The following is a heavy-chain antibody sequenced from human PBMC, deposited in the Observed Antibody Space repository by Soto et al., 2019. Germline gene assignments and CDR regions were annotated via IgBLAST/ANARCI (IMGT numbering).Heavy chain of an antibody. J-gene: IGHJ4*02. D-gene: IGHD3-10*01. Sequence: QVQLVQSGAEVKRPGSSVKVSCKASGDTFAFHSINWVRQAPGLGLEWMGRINPILSMSNYAQRFQGRVTMTADKSTSTAYMVLSSLRSEDTAIYYCATSYGSGYRAFDYWGQGALVNFSS. CDR2: INPILSMS. V-gene: IGHV1-69*02. CDR3: ATSYGSGYRAFDY. CDR1: GDTFAFHS.